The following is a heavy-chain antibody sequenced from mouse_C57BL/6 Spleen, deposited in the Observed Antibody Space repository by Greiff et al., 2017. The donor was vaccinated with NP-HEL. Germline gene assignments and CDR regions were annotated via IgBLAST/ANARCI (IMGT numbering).Heavy chain of an antibody. J-gene: IGHJ1*03. CDR1: GYSITSGYY. D-gene: IGHD2-3*01. Sequence: EVQLQESGPGLVKPSQSLSLTCSVTGYSITSGYYWNWIRQFPGNKLEWMGYISYDGSNNYNPSLKNRISITRDTSKNQFFLKLNSVTTEDTATYYCASYDGYLNWYFDVWGTGTTVTVSS. CDR2: ISYDGSN. CDR3: ASYDGYLNWYFDV. V-gene: IGHV3-6*01.